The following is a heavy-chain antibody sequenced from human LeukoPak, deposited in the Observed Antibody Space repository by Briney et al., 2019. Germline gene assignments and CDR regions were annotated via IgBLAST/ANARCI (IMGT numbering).Heavy chain of an antibody. CDR2: ISYDGSNK. D-gene: IGHD5-18*01. J-gene: IGHJ4*02. CDR3: ARDRVDTAMVYYFDY. Sequence: GGSLRLSCAASGFTFSSYAMHWVRQAPGKELEWVAVISYDGSNKYYADSVKGRFTISRDNSKNTLYLQMNSLRAEDTAVYYCARDRVDTAMVYYFDYWGQGTLVTVSS. CDR1: GFTFSSYA. V-gene: IGHV3-30-3*01.